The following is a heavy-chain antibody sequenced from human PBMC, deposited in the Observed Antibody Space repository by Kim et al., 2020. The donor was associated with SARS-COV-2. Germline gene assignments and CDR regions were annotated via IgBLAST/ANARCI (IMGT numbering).Heavy chain of an antibody. CDR3: ARVKNGPYYDSSGHKVVYYFDY. Sequence: SETLSLTCTVSGGSISSYYWSWIRQPPGKGLEWIGYIYYSGSTNYNPSLKSRVTISVDTSKNQFSLKLSSVTAVDTAVYYCARVKNGPYYDSSGHKVVYYFDYWGQGTLVTVSS. J-gene: IGHJ4*02. D-gene: IGHD3-22*01. CDR1: GGSISSYY. V-gene: IGHV4-59*13. CDR2: IYYSGST.